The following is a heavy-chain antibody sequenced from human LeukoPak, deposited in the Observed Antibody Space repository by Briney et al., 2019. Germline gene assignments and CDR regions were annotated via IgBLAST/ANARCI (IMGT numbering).Heavy chain of an antibody. CDR2: IHYSGAT. Sequence: SETLSLTCTVSGGSISYDYWSWIRQSPGKRLEWIGYIHYSGATNYSSSLKSRVTISVDTSKNQFSLKLSSVTAADTALYYCATLRGASTAVFDSWGQGALVTVSS. V-gene: IGHV4-59*08. J-gene: IGHJ4*02. D-gene: IGHD2-21*02. CDR3: ATLRGASTAVFDS. CDR1: GGSISYDY.